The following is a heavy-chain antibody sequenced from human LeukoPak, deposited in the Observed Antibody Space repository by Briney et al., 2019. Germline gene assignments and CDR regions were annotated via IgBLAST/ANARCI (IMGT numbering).Heavy chain of an antibody. V-gene: IGHV5-51*01. Sequence: GESLKISCKGSGYSFTNYWIGWVRQMSGKGLEWLGNIYPGDSDTRYSPSFQGQVTISADKSISTAYLQWSSLKASDTAIYYCARLGAYYSSWSAYWGQGTLVTVSS. D-gene: IGHD6-13*01. CDR1: GYSFTNYW. CDR2: IYPGDSDT. J-gene: IGHJ4*02. CDR3: ARLGAYYSSWSAY.